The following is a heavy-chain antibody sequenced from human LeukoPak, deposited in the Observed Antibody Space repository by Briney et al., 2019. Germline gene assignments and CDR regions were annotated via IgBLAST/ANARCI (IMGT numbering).Heavy chain of an antibody. CDR2: VSYDGSNK. CDR3: AKVDYDRVPCY. V-gene: IGHV3-30*18. J-gene: IGHJ4*02. D-gene: IGHD4-17*01. CDR1: GFTFSSYG. Sequence: GGSLRLSCAASGFTFSSYGVHWVRQAPGKGLEWVAVVSYDGSNKYYADSVKGRFTISRDNSKNTLYLQMNSLRAEDTAVYYCAKVDYDRVPCYWGQGTLVTVSS.